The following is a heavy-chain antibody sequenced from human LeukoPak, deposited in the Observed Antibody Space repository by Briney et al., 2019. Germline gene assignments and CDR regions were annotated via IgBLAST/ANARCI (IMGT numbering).Heavy chain of an antibody. V-gene: IGHV4-38-2*02. CDR2: VDHSGST. Sequence: KSSETLSLTCTVSGYSITSGYYWGWIRPPPGKGLEWIGSVDHSGSTYYNPSLKSRVTISVDTSKNQLSLRLSCVTAADTAVYYCARDSALAQAVMLDYWGQGTLVTVSS. CDR3: ARDSALAQAVMLDY. D-gene: IGHD6-19*01. J-gene: IGHJ4*02. CDR1: GYSITSGYY.